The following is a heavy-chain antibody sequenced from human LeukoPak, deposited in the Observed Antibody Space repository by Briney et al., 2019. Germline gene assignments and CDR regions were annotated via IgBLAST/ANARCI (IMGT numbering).Heavy chain of an antibody. CDR3: ARAAMVRRNNWFDP. CDR1: GFTFSSYE. V-gene: IGHV3-48*03. CDR2: ISSSGSTI. D-gene: IGHD3-10*01. Sequence: GGSLRLSCAASGFTFSSYEMNWVRQAPGKGLEWVSYISSSGSTIYYADSVKGRFTISRDNAKNSLYLQMNSLRAEDTAVYYCARAAMVRRNNWFDPWGQGTLVTVSS. J-gene: IGHJ5*02.